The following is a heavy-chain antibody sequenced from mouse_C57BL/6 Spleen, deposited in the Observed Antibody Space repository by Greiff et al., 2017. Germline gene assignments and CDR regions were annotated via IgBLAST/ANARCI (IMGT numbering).Heavy chain of an antibody. Sequence: QVQLQQPGAELVRPGTSVKLSCKASGYTFTSYWMHWVKQRPGQGLEWIGVIDPSDSYTNYNQKFKGKATLTVDTSSSTAYMQLSSLTSEDSAVYYCARGLPRDWYCDVWGTGTTVTVSS. V-gene: IGHV1-59*01. CDR1: GYTFTSYW. D-gene: IGHD3-1*01. J-gene: IGHJ1*03. CDR2: IDPSDSYT. CDR3: ARGLPRDWYCDV.